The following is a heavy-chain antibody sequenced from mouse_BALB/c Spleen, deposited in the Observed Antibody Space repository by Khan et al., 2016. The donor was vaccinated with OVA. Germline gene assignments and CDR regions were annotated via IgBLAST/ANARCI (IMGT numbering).Heavy chain of an antibody. J-gene: IGHJ3*01. D-gene: IGHD4-1*01. CDR1: GFTFSTYG. Sequence: EVKLVESGGDLVKPGGSLRLSCAASGFTFSTYGMSWVRQPQDKRLAWVATINSDGDYTYYPDTVQGRLTIYRNNAENTLYLQMSSLKSEDTAIYYCASHLTGSFAYWGQGTLVTVSA. CDR3: ASHLTGSFAY. V-gene: IGHV5-6*01. CDR2: INSDGDYT.